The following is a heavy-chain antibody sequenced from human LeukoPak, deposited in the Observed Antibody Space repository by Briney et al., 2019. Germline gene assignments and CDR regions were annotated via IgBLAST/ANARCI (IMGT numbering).Heavy chain of an antibody. J-gene: IGHJ6*03. CDR1: GFTFSSYS. D-gene: IGHD2-15*01. V-gene: IGHV3-48*01. Sequence: PGGSLRLSCAASGFTFSSYSMNWVRQAPGKGLEWVSYISSSSSTIYYADSVKGRFTISRDNAKNSLYLQMNSLRAEDTAVYYCARDLGGYYYMDVWGKGTTVTVSS. CDR2: ISSSSSTI. CDR3: ARDLGGYYYMDV.